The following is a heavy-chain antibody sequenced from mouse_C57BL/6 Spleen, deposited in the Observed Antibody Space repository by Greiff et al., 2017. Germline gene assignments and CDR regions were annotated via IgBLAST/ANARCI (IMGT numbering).Heavy chain of an antibody. CDR3: ARGLGGLDY. CDR1: GYTFTSSW. V-gene: IGHV1-52*01. D-gene: IGHD3-1*01. J-gene: IGHJ2*01. CDR2: IVPSDSET. Sequence: QVQLQQPGAELVGPGSSVKLSCKASGYTFTSSWMHWVKQSPIQGLEWIGNIVPSDSETHSNQKFKDKATLNIDKSSGTAYMQLSSLTSEDSAVYDWARGLGGLDYWGQGTTLTVSS.